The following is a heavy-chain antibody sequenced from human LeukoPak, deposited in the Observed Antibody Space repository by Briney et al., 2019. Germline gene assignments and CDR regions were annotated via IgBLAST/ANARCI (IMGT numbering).Heavy chain of an antibody. CDR2: IYTSGST. J-gene: IGHJ2*01. V-gene: IGHV4-4*07. CDR1: GGSISRYY. D-gene: IGHD4-23*01. Sequence: PSETLSLTRTVSGGSISRYYWSWIRQPAGKGLAWIGRIYTSGSTNYNPSLKSRVPMSVDTSKNQFSLKLSSVTAADTAVYYCAREVVTVRYFDLGGRGTLVTVSS. CDR3: AREVVTVRYFDL.